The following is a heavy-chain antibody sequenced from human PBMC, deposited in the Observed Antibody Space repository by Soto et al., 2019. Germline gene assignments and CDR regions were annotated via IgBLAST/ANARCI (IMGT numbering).Heavy chain of an antibody. CDR3: ARARDYYDSSGYYNAPLDY. CDR2: IWYDGSNK. J-gene: IGHJ4*02. Sequence: GGSLRLSCAASGFTFSSYGMHWVRQAPGKGLEWVAVIWYDGSNKYYADSVKGRFTISRDNSKNTLYLQMNSLRAEDTAVYYCARARDYYDSSGYYNAPLDYWGQGTLVTVSS. CDR1: GFTFSSYG. V-gene: IGHV3-33*01. D-gene: IGHD3-22*01.